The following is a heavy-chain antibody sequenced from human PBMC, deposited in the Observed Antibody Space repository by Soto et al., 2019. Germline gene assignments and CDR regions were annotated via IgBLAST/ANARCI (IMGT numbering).Heavy chain of an antibody. V-gene: IGHV4-61*01. CDR2: IYYSGST. CDR1: GGSVSSGSYY. D-gene: IGHD2-2*01. Sequence: SETLSLTCTVSGGSVSSGSYYWSWIRQPPGKGLEWIGYIYYSGSTNYNPSLKSRVTISVDTSKNQFSLKLSSVTAADTAVYYCARGRGRVVPAALNNYYYYYGMDVWGQGTTVTVSS. J-gene: IGHJ6*02. CDR3: ARGRGRVVPAALNNYYYYYGMDV.